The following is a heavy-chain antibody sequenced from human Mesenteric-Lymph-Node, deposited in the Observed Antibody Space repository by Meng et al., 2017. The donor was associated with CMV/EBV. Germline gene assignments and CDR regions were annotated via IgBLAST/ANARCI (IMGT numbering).Heavy chain of an antibody. CDR3: ARHQRWLKSEGGFNY. J-gene: IGHJ4*02. D-gene: IGHD4-23*01. Sequence: VRLQEWGAGLLKPSDTLSLTCAVYGGSFSGYYWSGIRQPPGKGLEWIGEINHSGSTNYNPSLKSRVTISVDTSKNQFSLKLSSVTAADTAVYYCARHQRWLKSEGGFNYWGQGTLVTVSS. CDR1: GGSFSGYY. CDR2: INHSGST. V-gene: IGHV4-34*01.